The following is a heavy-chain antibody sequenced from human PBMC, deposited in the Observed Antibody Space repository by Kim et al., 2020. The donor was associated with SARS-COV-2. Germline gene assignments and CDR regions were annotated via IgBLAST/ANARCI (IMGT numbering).Heavy chain of an antibody. V-gene: IGHV1-46*01. Sequence: KFQGRVTMTRDTSTSTGYMELSSLRSEDTAVYYCARGGRIVATSRTWFDPWGQGTLVTVSS. D-gene: IGHD5-12*01. CDR3: ARGGRIVATSRTWFDP. J-gene: IGHJ5*02.